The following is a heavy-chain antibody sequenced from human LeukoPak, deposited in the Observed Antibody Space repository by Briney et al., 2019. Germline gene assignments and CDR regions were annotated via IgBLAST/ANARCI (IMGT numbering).Heavy chain of an antibody. J-gene: IGHJ6*03. D-gene: IGHD2-2*02. CDR2: INPNSGGT. V-gene: IGHV1-2*02. Sequence: ASVKVSCKASGYTFTGYYMHWVRQAPGQGLEWMGWINPNSGGTNYAQKFQGRVTMTRDTSISTAYMELSRLRSDDTAVYYCARDRMIVVVPAAIMGNYYYYMDVWGKGTTVTVSS. CDR1: GYTFTGYY. CDR3: ARDRMIVVVPAAIMGNYYYYMDV.